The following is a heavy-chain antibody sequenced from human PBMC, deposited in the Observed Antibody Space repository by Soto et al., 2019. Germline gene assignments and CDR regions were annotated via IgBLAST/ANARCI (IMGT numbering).Heavy chain of an antibody. V-gene: IGHV3-48*03. Sequence: GGSLRLSCVASCFTFSGFEMNWIRQAPGKGPEWIAVINPSGRTISYADSLKGRFTISRDNAENSVYLQMSRLRGEDTAMHYRARYSRWYSHNSLDQCGQGRLVTVSS. CDR3: ARYSRWYSHNSLDQ. D-gene: IGHD6-19*01. CDR2: INPSGRTI. J-gene: IGHJ5*02. CDR1: CFTFSGFE.